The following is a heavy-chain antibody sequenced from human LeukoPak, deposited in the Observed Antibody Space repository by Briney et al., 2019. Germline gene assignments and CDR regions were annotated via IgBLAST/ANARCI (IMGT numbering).Heavy chain of an antibody. CDR1: GGSISSSSYY. CDR3: ARGPRVVVPAAIHYYYYMDV. V-gene: IGHV4-39*01. CDR2: IYYSGNT. Sequence: LXLTCTVSGGSISSSSYYWGWIRQPPXKGLEWIGTIYYSGNTYYNPSLKSRVTISVDMSKSQFSLRLSSVTAADTAVYYCARGPRVVVPAAIHYYYYMDVWGKGTTVTVSS. J-gene: IGHJ6*03. D-gene: IGHD2-2*01.